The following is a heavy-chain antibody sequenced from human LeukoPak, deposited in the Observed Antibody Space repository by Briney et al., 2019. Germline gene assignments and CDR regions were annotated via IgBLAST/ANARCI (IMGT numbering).Heavy chain of an antibody. V-gene: IGHV1-18*01. J-gene: IGHJ4*02. CDR3: ARGHRTSLDYYDSSGYSPADY. Sequence: ASVKVSCKASGYTFTSYGISWVRQAPGQGLEWMGWISAYNGNTNYAQKLQGRVTMTTDTSTSTAYMELRSLRSDDTAVYYCARGHRTSLDYYDSSGYSPADYWGQGTLVTVSS. CDR2: ISAYNGNT. CDR1: GYTFTSYG. D-gene: IGHD3-22*01.